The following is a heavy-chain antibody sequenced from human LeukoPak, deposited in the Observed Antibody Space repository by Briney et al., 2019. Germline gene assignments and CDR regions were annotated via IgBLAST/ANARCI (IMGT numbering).Heavy chain of an antibody. J-gene: IGHJ5*02. V-gene: IGHV4-39*07. Sequence: SETLSLTCTVSGGSISGSTYYWGWIRQPPGKGVEWIGSIYYSGSTYYNSSLKSRVTISVDTSKNQFSLKLNSVTAADTAVFYCARGAMGGANWFDPWGQGTLVTVSS. CDR1: GGSISGSTYY. D-gene: IGHD5-18*01. CDR2: IYYSGST. CDR3: ARGAMGGANWFDP.